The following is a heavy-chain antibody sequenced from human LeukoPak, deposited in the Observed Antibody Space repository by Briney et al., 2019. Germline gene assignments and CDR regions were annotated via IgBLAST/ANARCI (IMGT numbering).Heavy chain of an antibody. CDR3: AREGFGESLLNY. V-gene: IGHV1-2*02. Sequence: GASVKVSCKASGYTFTGYYMHWVRQAPGQGLEWMGWINPNSGGTNYAQKIQGRVTMTRDTSISTAYMELSRLRSDDTAVYYCAREGFGESLLNYWGQGTLVTVSS. CDR1: GYTFTGYY. CDR2: INPNSGGT. J-gene: IGHJ4*02. D-gene: IGHD3-10*01.